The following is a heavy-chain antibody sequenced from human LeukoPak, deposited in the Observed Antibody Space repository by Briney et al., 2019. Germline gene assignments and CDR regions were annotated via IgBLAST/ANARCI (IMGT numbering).Heavy chain of an antibody. J-gene: IGHJ4*02. CDR3: ARVSFRGVTSPFDY. CDR1: GGSISSSNW. CDR2: IYHSGGT. Sequence: PSETLSLTCAVSGGSISSSNWWSWVRQPPGKGLEWIGEIYHSGGTNYNPSLKSRVTISVDKSKNQFSLKLSSVTAADTAVYYCARVSFRGVTSPFDYWGQGTLVTVSS. V-gene: IGHV4-4*02. D-gene: IGHD3-16*01.